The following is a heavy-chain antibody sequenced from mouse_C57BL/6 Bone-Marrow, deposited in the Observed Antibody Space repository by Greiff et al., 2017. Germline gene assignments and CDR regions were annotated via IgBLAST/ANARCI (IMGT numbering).Heavy chain of an antibody. J-gene: IGHJ1*03. Sequence: QVQLQQPGAELVMPGASVKLSCKASGYTFTSYWMHWVKQRPGQGLEWIGEIDPSDSYTNYNQTFKGKSTLTVDKSSSTAYMQLSSLTSEDSAVYYCARGDRYFGVWGTGTTVTVSS. CDR3: ARGDRYFGV. V-gene: IGHV1-69*01. CDR1: GYTFTSYW. CDR2: IDPSDSYT.